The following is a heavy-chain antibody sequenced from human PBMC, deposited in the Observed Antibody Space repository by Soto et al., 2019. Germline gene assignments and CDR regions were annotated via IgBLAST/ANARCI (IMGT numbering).Heavy chain of an antibody. CDR2: NSQSGTT. D-gene: IGHD2-15*01. CDR1: GASISSDNR. Sequence: QVQLQESGPGLVKPSGTLSLTCAVSGASISSDNRWTWVRQPPGEGLEWIGENSQSGTTKYNPSLASRDTISVDKSKNQFSLRLTSMTAADTAVYYCAKKVPAALRLYYFFGLDVWGQGTTVTVSS. V-gene: IGHV4-4*02. CDR3: AKKVPAALRLYYFFGLDV. J-gene: IGHJ6*02.